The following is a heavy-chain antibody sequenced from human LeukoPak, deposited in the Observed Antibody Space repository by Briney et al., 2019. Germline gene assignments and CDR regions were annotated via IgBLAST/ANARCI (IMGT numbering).Heavy chain of an antibody. CDR2: IWYDGSIQ. CDR1: GFTFSSYG. Sequence: GGSLRLSCAASGFTFSSYGMHWVRQAPGKGLEWVAAIWYDGSIQYYADSVKGRFTISRDNSKNTLYLQMDSLRAEDTAVYYCARAGYCSGGSCYGSDYWGQGTLVAVSS. V-gene: IGHV3-33*01. CDR3: ARAGYCSGGSCYGSDY. J-gene: IGHJ4*02. D-gene: IGHD2-15*01.